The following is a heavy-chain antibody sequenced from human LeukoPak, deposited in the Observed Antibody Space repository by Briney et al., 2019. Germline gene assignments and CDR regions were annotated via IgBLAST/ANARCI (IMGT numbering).Heavy chain of an antibody. D-gene: IGHD3-22*01. Sequence: ASVKVSCKASGYTFTSYDINWVRQATGQGLEWMGWMNPNSGNTGYAQKFQGRVTMTRNTSISTAYMELSSLRSEGTAVYYCARGVGDSSGYRVDYWGQGTLVTVSS. V-gene: IGHV1-8*01. CDR1: GYTFTSYD. J-gene: IGHJ4*02. CDR2: MNPNSGNT. CDR3: ARGVGDSSGYRVDY.